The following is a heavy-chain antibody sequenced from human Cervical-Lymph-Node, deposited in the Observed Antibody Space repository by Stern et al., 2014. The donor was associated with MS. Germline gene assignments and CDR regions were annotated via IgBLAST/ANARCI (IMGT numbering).Heavy chain of an antibody. Sequence: QVQLGQSGAEVKKPGASVKVSCKASGYDFTGFYLHWVRQAPGQGLEWMGLINPTGGKTTYAQRFQGRVTMTVDTSTSTVYMDLSSLRSDDTAVYYCARATGGVTGYWGQGTLVTVSS. J-gene: IGHJ4*02. CDR2: INPTGGKT. CDR1: GYDFTGFY. D-gene: IGHD3-16*01. CDR3: ARATGGVTGY. V-gene: IGHV1-46*03.